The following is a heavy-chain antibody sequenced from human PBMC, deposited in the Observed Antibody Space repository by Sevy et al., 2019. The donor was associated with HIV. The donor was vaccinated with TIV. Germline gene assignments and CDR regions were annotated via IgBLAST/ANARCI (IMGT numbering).Heavy chain of an antibody. CDR3: ARGRIAAAATIDY. Sequence: ASVKVSGKASRYTFTGYYMHWVRQAPGQGLEWMGWINPNSGGTNYAQKFQGRVTMTRDTSISTAYMELSRMRSDDTAVYYCARGRIAAAATIDYGGKGTLVTVSS. J-gene: IGHJ4*02. CDR1: RYTFTGYY. D-gene: IGHD6-13*01. CDR2: INPNSGGT. V-gene: IGHV1-2*02.